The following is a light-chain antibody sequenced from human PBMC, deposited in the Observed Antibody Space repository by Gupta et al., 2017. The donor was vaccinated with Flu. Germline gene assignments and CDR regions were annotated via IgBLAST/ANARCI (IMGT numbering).Light chain of an antibody. CDR2: DVT. V-gene: IGLV2-11*01. Sequence: QSAPTQPRSVSGSPGPSVTISCTGTSNDVGSSNRVSWYQQRPGKAPKLILYDVTERPAGVPDRFSGSKSGNTASLTISGLQADDEADYYCSSHAGRVTWVFGTGTTVTVL. CDR1: SNDVGSSNR. J-gene: IGLJ1*01. CDR3: SSHAGRVTWV.